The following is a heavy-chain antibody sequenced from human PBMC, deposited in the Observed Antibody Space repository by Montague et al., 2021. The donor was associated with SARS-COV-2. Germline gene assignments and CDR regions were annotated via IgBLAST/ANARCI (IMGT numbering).Heavy chain of an antibody. CDR1: GGSISSSSYY. Sequence: SETLSLTCTVSGGSISSSSYYWGWIRQPPGKGLEWIGSIYYSRSTYYNPSLKSRVTISVDTSKNQFSLKLSSVTAADTAVYYCARHVTMIVVIPRGGWFDPWGQGTLVTVSS. CDR2: IYYSRST. J-gene: IGHJ5*02. D-gene: IGHD3-22*01. CDR3: ARHVTMIVVIPRGGWFDP. V-gene: IGHV4-39*01.